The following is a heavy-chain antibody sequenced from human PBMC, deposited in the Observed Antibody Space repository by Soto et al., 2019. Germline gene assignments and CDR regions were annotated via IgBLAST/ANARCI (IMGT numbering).Heavy chain of an antibody. V-gene: IGHV3-48*03. CDR3: ASRDMVRGGGGMDV. CDR2: ISSSGSTI. D-gene: IGHD3-10*01. J-gene: IGHJ6*02. CDR1: GFTFSSYE. Sequence: GGSLRLSCAASGFTFSSYEMNWVRQAPGKGLEWVSYISSSGSTIYYADSVKGRFTISRDNAKNSLYLQMNSLRAEDTAVDYCASRDMVRGGGGMDVWGQGTTVTVSS.